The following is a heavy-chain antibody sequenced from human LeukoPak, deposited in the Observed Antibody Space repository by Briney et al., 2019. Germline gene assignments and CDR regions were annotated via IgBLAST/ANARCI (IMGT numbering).Heavy chain of an antibody. CDR1: GFTFSGSA. CDR2: IRSKANSYAT. Sequence: GGSLRLSCAASGFTFSGSAMHWVRQATGKGLEWVGRIRSKANSYATAYAASVKGRFTISRDDSKNTAYLQMNSLKTEDTAVYYCTRAAGSSGWYLIDYWGQGTLVTVSS. D-gene: IGHD6-19*01. V-gene: IGHV3-73*01. J-gene: IGHJ4*02. CDR3: TRAAGSSGWYLIDY.